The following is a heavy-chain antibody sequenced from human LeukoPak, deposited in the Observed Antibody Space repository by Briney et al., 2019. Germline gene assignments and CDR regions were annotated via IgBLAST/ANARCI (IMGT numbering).Heavy chain of an antibody. Sequence: ASVKVSCKASGYTFTSYYMHWVRQAPGQGLEWMGIINPSGGSTSYAQKFQGRVTMTRDMSTSTVYMELSSLRSEDMAVYYCARGPRDTHSSSWYGDYDYFDYWGQGTLVTVSS. CDR2: INPSGGST. CDR1: GYTFTSYY. D-gene: IGHD6-13*01. J-gene: IGHJ4*02. V-gene: IGHV1-46*01. CDR3: ARGPRDTHSSSWYGDYDYFDY.